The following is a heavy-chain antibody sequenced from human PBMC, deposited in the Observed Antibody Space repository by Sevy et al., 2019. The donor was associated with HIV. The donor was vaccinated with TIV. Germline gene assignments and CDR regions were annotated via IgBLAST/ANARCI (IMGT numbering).Heavy chain of an antibody. D-gene: IGHD2-21*02. CDR1: GFIFSNYN. CDR2: ISSKSNDI. J-gene: IGHJ4*02. Sequence: GGCLRLSCAASGFIFSNYNMKWVRQAPGKGLEWVSSISSKSNDIYYGDSVKGRFTFSRDNAKNSLYLQMNSLRAEDTAVYYCARKMELLVPDYWGQGTLVTVSS. V-gene: IGHV3-21*01. CDR3: ARKMELLVPDY.